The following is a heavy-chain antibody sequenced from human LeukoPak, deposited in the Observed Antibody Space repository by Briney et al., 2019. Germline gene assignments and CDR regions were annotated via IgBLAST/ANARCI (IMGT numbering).Heavy chain of an antibody. CDR1: GFTFDNYG. D-gene: IGHD2-2*01. CDR3: ARDFTGYCSSTSCYAPGY. CDR2: IKQDGSEK. V-gene: IGHV3-7*01. J-gene: IGHJ4*02. Sequence: GGSLRLSCAASGFTFDNYGMSWVRQAPGKGLEWVANIKQDGSEKYYVDSVKGRFTISRDNAKNTLYLQMNSLRAEDTAVYYCARDFTGYCSSTSCYAPGYWGQGTLVTVSS.